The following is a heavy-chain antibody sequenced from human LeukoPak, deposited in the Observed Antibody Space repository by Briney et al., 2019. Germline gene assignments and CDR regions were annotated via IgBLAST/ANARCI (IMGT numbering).Heavy chain of an antibody. CDR3: ARDDEHPYDTKVLDAYDV. D-gene: IGHD3-22*01. V-gene: IGHV1-2*02. J-gene: IGHJ3*01. CDR1: GHTFTGYR. Sequence: ASVKVSCKTSGHTFTGYRINWVRQAPGQGLEWVGWIRPNDGATKYAQNLQGRVTMSRDTSISTTYMELSSLTSDDTAIYYCARDDEHPYDTKVLDAYDVWGQGTMVTVSS. CDR2: IRPNDGAT.